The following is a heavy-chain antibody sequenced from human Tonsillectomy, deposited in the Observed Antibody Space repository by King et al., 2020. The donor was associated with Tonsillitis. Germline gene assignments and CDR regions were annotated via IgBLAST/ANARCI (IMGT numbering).Heavy chain of an antibody. CDR3: AREGDCSTTVCYTSAYFLH. Sequence: VQLVESGGGVVQPGRSLRLSCAASGFTFSSYGMHWVRLSPGKGLEWVAVIWYDGSNKDYADSVKGRFTISRDNSKNTLYLQMNSLRAEDTAVYYCAREGDCSTTVCYTSAYFLHWGPGTLVTVSS. J-gene: IGHJ1*01. D-gene: IGHD2-2*02. V-gene: IGHV3-33*08. CDR2: IWYDGSNK. CDR1: GFTFSSYG.